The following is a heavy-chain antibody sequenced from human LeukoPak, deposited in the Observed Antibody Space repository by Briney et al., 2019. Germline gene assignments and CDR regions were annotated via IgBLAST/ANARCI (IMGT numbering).Heavy chain of an antibody. D-gene: IGHD5-24*01. CDR2: IYYAGNT. Sequence: SETLSLTCTVSGGSITRSNDYWGWIRQPPGKGLEWIASIYYAGNTYHNPSLKSRITIFVDMSKNQFSLHVNSMTAADTAVYYCARHSQMGIFDFWGQGTLVTVSS. CDR3: ARHSQMGIFDF. V-gene: IGHV4-39*01. CDR1: GGSITRSNDY. J-gene: IGHJ5*01.